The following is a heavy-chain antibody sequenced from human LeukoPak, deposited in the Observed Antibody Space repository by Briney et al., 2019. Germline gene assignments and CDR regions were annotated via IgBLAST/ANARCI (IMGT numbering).Heavy chain of an antibody. J-gene: IGHJ1*01. V-gene: IGHV4-34*01. Sequence: SETLSLTCAVYGGSFSGYYWSWIRQPPGKGLEWIGEINHSGSTNYNPSLKSRVTISVDTSKNQFSLKLSSVTAADTAAYYCARRSGYSYFQHWGQGTLVTVSS. CDR1: GGSFSGYY. D-gene: IGHD3-3*01. CDR3: ARRSGYSYFQH. CDR2: INHSGST.